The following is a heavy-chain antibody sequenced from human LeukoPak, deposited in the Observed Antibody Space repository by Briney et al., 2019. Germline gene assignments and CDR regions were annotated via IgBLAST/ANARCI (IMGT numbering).Heavy chain of an antibody. CDR1: GFTFTNYW. Sequence: PGGSLRLSCAASGFTFTNYWMSWVRQAPGKGLEYVSAISSNGGSTYYANSVKGRFTISRDNSKNTLYLQMGSLRAEDMAVYYCARAGDLRYFDWLLPHYYYMDVWGKGTTVTISS. CDR2: ISSNGGST. V-gene: IGHV3-64*01. CDR3: ARAGDLRYFDWLLPHYYYMDV. J-gene: IGHJ6*03. D-gene: IGHD3-9*01.